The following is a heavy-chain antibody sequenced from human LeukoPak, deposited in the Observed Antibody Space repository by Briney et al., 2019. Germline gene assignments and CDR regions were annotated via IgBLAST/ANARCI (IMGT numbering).Heavy chain of an antibody. CDR2: ISAYDGGT. Sequence: ASLKLSCKASGYTFTSYYMHWVRQAPGQGLEWMLWISAYDGGTKYAQHLQGRLTMTTDTSTTTAYMELTRLTSDDTAVYYCARDPLPSTRSPYFFTLDVWGQGTTVSVS. CDR1: GYTFTSYY. V-gene: IGHV1-18*01. J-gene: IGHJ6*02. CDR3: ARDPLPSTRSPYFFTLDV. D-gene: IGHD2/OR15-2a*01.